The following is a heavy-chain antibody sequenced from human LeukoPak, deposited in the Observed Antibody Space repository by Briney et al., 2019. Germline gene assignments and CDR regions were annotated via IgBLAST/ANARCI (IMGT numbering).Heavy chain of an antibody. V-gene: IGHV3-23*01. CDR3: AKAYTVFESISPIDY. Sequence: PGGSLRLSLSAAALRAVRFTTGSVRQAPGKGLEWVSGISGSGGRTYYADSVKGRFTISRDNSKNTLSLQINRLTDEDTGVTLRAKAYTVFESISPIDYWGQGTLVTVSS. D-gene: IGHD5/OR15-5a*01. CDR2: ISGSGGRT. J-gene: IGHJ4*02. CDR1: ALRAVRFT.